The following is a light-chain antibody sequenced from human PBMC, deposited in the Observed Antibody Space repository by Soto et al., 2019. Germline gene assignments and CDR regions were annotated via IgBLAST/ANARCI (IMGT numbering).Light chain of an antibody. Sequence: EVVMTQSPATLSVSPGERATLSCKASQTIGDKLAWYQQKPGQAPRLLISGASTRATALPARFSGSGSGTDFTLSISSLQSEDFALYYCQQYNNWPITFGQGTRVEIK. CDR2: GAS. CDR3: QQYNNWPIT. V-gene: IGKV3-15*01. CDR1: QTIGDK. J-gene: IGKJ5*01.